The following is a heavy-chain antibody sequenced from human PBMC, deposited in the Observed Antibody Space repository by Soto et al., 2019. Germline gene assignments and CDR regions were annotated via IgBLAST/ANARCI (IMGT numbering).Heavy chain of an antibody. CDR3: ARGPNYYDSGFCDY. Sequence: EVQLVESGGGLVQPGGSLRLSCAASGFTFSNYWMHWVRQAPGKGLVWVSRIDSGGSSTGYADSVKGRFTISRDNAKNTLYLQMNSLRDEDTAVYYCARGPNYYDSGFCDYWGQGTLVTVSS. CDR1: GFTFSNYW. J-gene: IGHJ4*02. D-gene: IGHD3-22*01. CDR2: IDSGGSST. V-gene: IGHV3-74*01.